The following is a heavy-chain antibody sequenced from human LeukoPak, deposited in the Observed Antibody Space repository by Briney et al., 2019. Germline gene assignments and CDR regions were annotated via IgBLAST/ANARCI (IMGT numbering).Heavy chain of an antibody. CDR2: ISGSGGST. J-gene: IGHJ5*02. CDR3: AAASGNWFDP. Sequence: GGSLRLPCAASGFTFSSYWMSWVRQAPGKGLEWVTAISGSGGSTYYADSVKGRFTISRDNSKNTLYLQMNSLRGEDTAVYYCAAASGNWFDPWGQGTLVTVSS. V-gene: IGHV3-23*01. CDR1: GFTFSSYW. D-gene: IGHD2-15*01.